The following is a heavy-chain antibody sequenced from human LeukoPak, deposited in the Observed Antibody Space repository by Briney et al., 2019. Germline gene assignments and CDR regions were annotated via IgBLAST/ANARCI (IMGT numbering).Heavy chain of an antibody. J-gene: IGHJ2*01. V-gene: IGHV3-13*04. CDR1: GFPFSSYN. CDR3: ARAEYFDL. Sequence: GGSLRLSCAASGFPFSSYNMHWVRQATAKGLEWVSAIGTAGDTYYAGSVKGRFTLSRENAKNSLYLQMNSLRAGDTAVYYCARAEYFDLWGRGTLVTVSS. CDR2: IGTAGDT.